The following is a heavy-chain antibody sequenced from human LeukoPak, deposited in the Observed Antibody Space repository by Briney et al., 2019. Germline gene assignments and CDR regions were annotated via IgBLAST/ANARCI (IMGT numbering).Heavy chain of an antibody. D-gene: IGHD6-13*01. CDR1: GGSISSGSYY. J-gene: IGHJ4*02. CDR2: IYTSGST. Sequence: SQTLSLTCTVSGGSISSGSYYWSWIRQPAGKGLEWIGRIYTSGSTNHNPSLKSRVTISVDTSKNQFSLKLSSVTAADTAVYYCARDIELGHFDYWGQGTLVTVSS. V-gene: IGHV4-61*02. CDR3: ARDIELGHFDY.